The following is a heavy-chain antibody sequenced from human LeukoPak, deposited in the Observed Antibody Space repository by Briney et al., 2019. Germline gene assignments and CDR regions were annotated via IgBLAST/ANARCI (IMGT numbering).Heavy chain of an antibody. D-gene: IGHD5-18*01. Sequence: ASVKVSCKASGYTFSSYGISWVRQAPGQGLEWMAWISAYDGNTDYAQNLQGRVTMTTDTSKSTAYLELKSLRSDDTAVYYCGGGVHGYSYAYLPSWGQGTLVTVSS. CDR2: ISAYDGNT. CDR3: GGGVHGYSYAYLPS. CDR1: GYTFSSYG. J-gene: IGHJ5*02. V-gene: IGHV1-18*01.